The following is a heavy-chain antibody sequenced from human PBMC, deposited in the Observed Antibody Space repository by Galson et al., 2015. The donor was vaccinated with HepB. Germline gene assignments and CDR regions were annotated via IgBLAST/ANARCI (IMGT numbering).Heavy chain of an antibody. V-gene: IGHV3-30*03. CDR2: ISYDGSTK. D-gene: IGHD3-3*01. Sequence: SLRLSCAASGFTFSRNFMHWVRQAPGKGLEWVAIISYDGSTKYYADSVKGRFTISRDNSKNTLYLQMNSLRTEDTAVYYCARGIGGVVTNYQYYGMDVWGQGTTVTVS. CDR1: GFTFSRNF. CDR3: ARGIGGVVTNYQYYGMDV. J-gene: IGHJ6*02.